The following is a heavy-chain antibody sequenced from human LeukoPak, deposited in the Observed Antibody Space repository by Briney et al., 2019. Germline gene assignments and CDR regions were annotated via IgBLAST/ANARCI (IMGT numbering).Heavy chain of an antibody. CDR1: GFTFSSYS. D-gene: IGHD2-15*01. CDR3: AREVEGLDY. Sequence: GGSLRLSCAASGFTFSSYSMNWVRQAPGKGLEWVSYISSSSSTIYYADSVKGRFTISRDNAKNSLYLQMNSLRAEDTAVYYCAREVEGLDYWGQGTLVTGSS. CDR2: ISSSSSTI. V-gene: IGHV3-48*01. J-gene: IGHJ4*02.